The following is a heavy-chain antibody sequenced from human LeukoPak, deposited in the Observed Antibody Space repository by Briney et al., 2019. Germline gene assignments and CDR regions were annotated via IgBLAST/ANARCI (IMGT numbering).Heavy chain of an antibody. V-gene: IGHV1-46*01. CDR2: INPSGGST. CDR3: ARDRSWVTPFPLTGY. Sequence: GASVKVSCKASGYTFTDYYMHWVRQAPGQGLEWMGIINPSGGSTSYAQKFQGRVTMTRDMSTSTVYMELSSLRSEDTAVYYCARDRSWVTPFPLTGYWGQGTLVTVSS. D-gene: IGHD5-18*01. J-gene: IGHJ4*02. CDR1: GYTFTDYY.